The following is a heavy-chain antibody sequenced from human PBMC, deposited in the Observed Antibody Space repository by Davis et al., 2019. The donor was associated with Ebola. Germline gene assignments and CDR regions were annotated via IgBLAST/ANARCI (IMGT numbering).Heavy chain of an antibody. CDR2: IYYSGST. D-gene: IGHD5-18*01. V-gene: IGHV4-39*01. CDR3: ARQRIHLIYY. J-gene: IGHJ4*02. Sequence: GSLRLSCTVSGGSISSSSYYWGWIRQPPGKGLEWIGSIYYSGSTYYNPSLKSRVTISVDTSKNQFSLKLSSVTAADTAVYYCARQRIHLIYYWGQGTLVTVSS. CDR1: GGSISSSSYY.